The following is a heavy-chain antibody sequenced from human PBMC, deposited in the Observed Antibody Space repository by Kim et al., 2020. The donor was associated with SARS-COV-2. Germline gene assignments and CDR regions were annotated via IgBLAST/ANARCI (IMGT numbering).Heavy chain of an antibody. Sequence: YYSGSTYYNPSLKSRVTISVDTSKNQFSLKLSSVTAADTAVYYCARRLTEWGQGTLVTVSS. CDR2: YYSGST. J-gene: IGHJ4*02. V-gene: IGHV4-31*02. CDR3: ARRLTE. D-gene: IGHD2-8*01.